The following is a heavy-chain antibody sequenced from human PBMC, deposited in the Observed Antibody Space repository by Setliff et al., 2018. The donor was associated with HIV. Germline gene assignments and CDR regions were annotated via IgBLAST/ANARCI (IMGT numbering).Heavy chain of an antibody. CDR3: ARDQATGYEKVWFSWNDP. J-gene: IGHJ5*02. D-gene: IGHD5-12*01. Sequence: WASVKVSCKASGYTFTDYYIHWVRQAPGQGLEWIGWIYPNTGGTNYAQKFQGRVTMTRDTSISTAYMELSRLTSEDTATYYCARDQATGYEKVWFSWNDPWGQGTLVTVSS. V-gene: IGHV1-2*02. CDR2: IYPNTGGT. CDR1: GYTFTDYY.